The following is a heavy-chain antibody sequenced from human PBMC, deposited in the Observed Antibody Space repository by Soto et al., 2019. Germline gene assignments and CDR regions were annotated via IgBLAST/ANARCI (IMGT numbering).Heavy chain of an antibody. J-gene: IGHJ4*02. V-gene: IGHV1-3*01. D-gene: IGHD2-2*02. Sequence: ASVKVSCKASGYTFTSYAMHWVRQAPGQRLEWMGWINAGNGNTKYSQKFQGRVTITRDTSASTAYMELSSLRSEDTAVYYCATIPATTIPTDYWGQGTLVTVSS. CDR3: ATIPATTIPTDY. CDR1: GYTFTSYA. CDR2: INAGNGNT.